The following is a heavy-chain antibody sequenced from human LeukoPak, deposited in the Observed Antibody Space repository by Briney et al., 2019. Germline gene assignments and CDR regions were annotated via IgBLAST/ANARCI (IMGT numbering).Heavy chain of an antibody. CDR1: GGSFSSYA. J-gene: IGHJ4*02. D-gene: IGHD6-19*01. CDR2: IIPIFGTA. CDR3: AREGGTYSSGPGTFDY. V-gene: IGHV1-69*13. Sequence: SVKVSCKASGGSFSSYAISWVRQAPGQGLEWMGGIIPIFGTANYAQKFQGRVTITADESTSTAYMELSSLRSEDTAVYYCAREGGTYSSGPGTFDYWGQGTLVTVSS.